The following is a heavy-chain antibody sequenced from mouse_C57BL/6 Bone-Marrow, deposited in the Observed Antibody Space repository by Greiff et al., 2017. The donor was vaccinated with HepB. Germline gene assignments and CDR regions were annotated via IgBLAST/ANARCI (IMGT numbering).Heavy chain of an antibody. D-gene: IGHD2-1*01. CDR2: ISNGGGST. Sequence: EVQLVESGGGLVQPGGSLKLSCAASGFTFSDYYMYWVRQTPEKRLEWVAYISNGGGSTYYPDTVKGRFTISRDNAKNTLYLQMSRLKSEDTAMYYCARRGDGNPWFAYWGQGTLVTVSA. V-gene: IGHV5-12*01. CDR1: GFTFSDYY. J-gene: IGHJ3*01. CDR3: ARRGDGNPWFAY.